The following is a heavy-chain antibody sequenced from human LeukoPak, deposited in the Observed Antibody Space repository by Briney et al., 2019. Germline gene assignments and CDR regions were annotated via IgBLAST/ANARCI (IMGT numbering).Heavy chain of an antibody. J-gene: IGHJ5*02. CDR3: ASGGIAAAGSWFDP. CDR2: IYYSGST. V-gene: IGHV4-59*01. CDR1: GGSFSGCY. D-gene: IGHD6-13*01. Sequence: SETLSLTCAVYGGSFSGCYWSWIRQPPGKGLEWIGYIYYSGSTNYNPSLKSRVTISVDTSKNQFSLKLSSVTAADTAVYYCASGGIAAAGSWFDPWGQGTLVTVSS.